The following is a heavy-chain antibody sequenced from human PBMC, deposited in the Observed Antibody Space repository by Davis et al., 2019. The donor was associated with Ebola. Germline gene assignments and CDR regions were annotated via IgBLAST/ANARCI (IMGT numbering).Heavy chain of an antibody. V-gene: IGHV4-34*01. J-gene: IGHJ6*02. CDR2: INHSGST. Sequence: SETLSLTCAVSGVSFSGYYWSWIRQPPGKGLEWVGEINHSGSTNYNPSLKSRVTISVDTSKNQFSLKLTSVTAADTAVYYCARGRHIVVVPAANNYYYYGMDVWGQGTTVTVSS. CDR1: GVSFSGYY. CDR3: ARGRHIVVVPAANNYYYYGMDV. D-gene: IGHD2-2*01.